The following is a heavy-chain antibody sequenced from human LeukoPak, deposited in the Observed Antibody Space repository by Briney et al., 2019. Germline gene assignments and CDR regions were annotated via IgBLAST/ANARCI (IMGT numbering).Heavy chain of an antibody. CDR1: GFTFSSYG. J-gene: IGHJ6*02. V-gene: IGHV3-30*18. CDR3: AKVLSGIAAAVDYYYGMDV. D-gene: IGHD6-13*01. CDR2: ISYDGSNK. Sequence: GRSLRLSCAASGFTFSSYGMHWVRQAPGKGLEWVAVISYDGSNKYYADSVKGRFTISRDNSKNTLYLQMNSLRVEDTAVYYCAKVLSGIAAAVDYYYGMDVWGQGTTVTVSS.